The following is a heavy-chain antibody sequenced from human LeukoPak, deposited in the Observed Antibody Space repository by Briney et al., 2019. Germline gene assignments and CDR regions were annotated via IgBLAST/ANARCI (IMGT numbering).Heavy chain of an antibody. CDR3: ARRKDYGDWYFDY. D-gene: IGHD4-17*01. CDR1: GGSISSSSYY. CDR2: IYYSGST. J-gene: IGHJ4*02. Sequence: SETLSLTCTVSGGSISSSSYYWGWIRQPPGKGLEWIGSIYYSGSTYYDPSLKSRVTISVDTSKNQFSLKLSSVTAADTAVYYCARRKDYGDWYFDYWGQGTLVTVSS. V-gene: IGHV4-39*01.